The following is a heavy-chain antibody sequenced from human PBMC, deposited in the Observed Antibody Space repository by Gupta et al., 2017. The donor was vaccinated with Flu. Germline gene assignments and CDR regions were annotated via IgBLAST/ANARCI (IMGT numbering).Heavy chain of an antibody. CDR1: GFHFRSYG. CDR2: TWYDGSNK. V-gene: IGHV3-33*01. CDR3: ARVIWSGYEFDF. J-gene: IGHJ4*02. Sequence: QVQLVESGGGVVQPGRSLRFYCAASGFHFRSYGMHWVRQPPGKGLEWVALTWYDGSNKFYADSVKGRFTISRDNSKNTLYLQMNSLRAEDTAVYYCARVIWSGYEFDFWGQGTLVTVSS. D-gene: IGHD5-12*01.